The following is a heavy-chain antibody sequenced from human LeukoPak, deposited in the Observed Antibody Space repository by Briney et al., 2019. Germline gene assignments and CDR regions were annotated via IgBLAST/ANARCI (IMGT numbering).Heavy chain of an antibody. CDR1: GGSISGYY. Sequence: PSETLSLTCTVSGGSISGYYWSWIRQPPGKGLEWIGYIYYSGTTNYNPSLKSRVTISVDTSKNQFSLKLNSVTAADTAMYYCARRGYSSGWYELDYWGQGTLVTVSS. CDR3: ARRGYSSGWYELDY. D-gene: IGHD6-19*01. CDR2: IYYSGTT. J-gene: IGHJ4*02. V-gene: IGHV4-59*08.